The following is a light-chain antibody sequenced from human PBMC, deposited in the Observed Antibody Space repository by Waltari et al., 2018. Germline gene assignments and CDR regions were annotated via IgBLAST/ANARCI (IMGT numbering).Light chain of an antibody. CDR2: AAS. V-gene: IGKV1-39*01. Sequence: DIQMTQSPSSLSASVGDRVPITCRASQSIVTSLNWDQKKPGKAPKLLIYAASSLQSGVPSRFSGSGSGTDFTLTISSLQPEDLATYYCQQSYSTLPIYTFGQGTRLEIK. J-gene: IGKJ2*01. CDR3: QQSYSTLPIYT. CDR1: QSIVTS.